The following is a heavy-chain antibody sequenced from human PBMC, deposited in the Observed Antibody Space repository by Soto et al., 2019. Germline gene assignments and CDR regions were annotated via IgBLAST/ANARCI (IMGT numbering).Heavy chain of an antibody. V-gene: IGHV3-23*01. CDR3: ANHLWFGELSN. D-gene: IGHD3-10*01. J-gene: IGHJ4*02. CDR2: ISGSGGST. Sequence: EVQLLESGGGLVQPGGSLRLSCAASGFTFSSYAMSWVRQAPGKGLEWVSAISGSGGSTYYAESVKGRFTITRDNSKNTLYLQMNSLRAEDTAVYYCANHLWFGELSNWGQGTLVTVAS. CDR1: GFTFSSYA.